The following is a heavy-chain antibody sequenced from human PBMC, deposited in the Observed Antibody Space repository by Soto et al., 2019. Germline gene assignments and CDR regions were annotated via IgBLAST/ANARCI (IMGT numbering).Heavy chain of an antibody. J-gene: IGHJ4*02. CDR1: GVTFSSYA. CDR2: ISGSGGST. D-gene: IGHD2-2*01. CDR3: AKEPGYCSSTGCPDSGVY. Sequence: PGGSLRLSCAASGVTFSSYAMSWVRQAPGKGLEWVSAISGSGGSTYYADSVKGRFTISRDNSKNTLYLQMNSLRAEDTAVYYCAKEPGYCSSTGCPDSGVYWGQGTLVTVSS. V-gene: IGHV3-23*01.